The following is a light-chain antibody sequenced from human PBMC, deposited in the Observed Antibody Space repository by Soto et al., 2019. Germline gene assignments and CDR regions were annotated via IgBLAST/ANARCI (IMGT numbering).Light chain of an antibody. CDR1: QSISDT. Sequence: EIVLTQSPGTLSLSPGERATLSCRASQSISDTLAWYQQKPGQAPRLLIYDASNRATGIPARFSGSGSGTDFNLTISSLEPEDFAVYYCQQRQYWPPITFGQGTRLEI. CDR3: QQRQYWPPIT. CDR2: DAS. V-gene: IGKV3-11*01. J-gene: IGKJ5*01.